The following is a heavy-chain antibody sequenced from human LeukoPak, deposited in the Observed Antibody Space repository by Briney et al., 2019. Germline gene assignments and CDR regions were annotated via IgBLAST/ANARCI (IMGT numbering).Heavy chain of an antibody. Sequence: SQTLSLTCAISGDSVSSNSVTWNWIRQSPSRGLEWLGRTYYRSTWYNDYAVSVRGRITVNPDTSKNQFSLHLNSVTPEDTAVYYCARRLTQYDCFDPWGQGILVTVSA. CDR1: GDSVSSNSVT. CDR3: ARRLTQYDCFDP. D-gene: IGHD2-2*01. CDR2: TYYRSTWYN. V-gene: IGHV6-1*01. J-gene: IGHJ5*02.